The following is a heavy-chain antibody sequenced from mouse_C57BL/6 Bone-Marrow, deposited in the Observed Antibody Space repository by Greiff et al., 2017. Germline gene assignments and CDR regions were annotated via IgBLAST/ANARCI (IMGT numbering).Heavy chain of an antibody. CDR1: GFNIKDDY. V-gene: IGHV14-4*01. J-gene: IGHJ3*01. D-gene: IGHD1-1*01. CDR3: TIITTVVATGAY. Sequence: DVQLVESGAELVRPGASVKLSCTASGFNIKDDYMHWVKQRPEQGLEWIGWIDPENGDTEYASKFQGKATITEDTSSNTAYLQLSSLTSEDTAVYYCTIITTVVATGAYWGQGTLVTVSA. CDR2: IDPENGDT.